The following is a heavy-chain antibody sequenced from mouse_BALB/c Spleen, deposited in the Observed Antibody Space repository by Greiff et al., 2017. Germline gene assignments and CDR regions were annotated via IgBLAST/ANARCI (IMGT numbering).Heavy chain of an antibody. D-gene: IGHD2-10*01. J-gene: IGHJ2*01. CDR3: ARGAYYGNPYYFDY. V-gene: IGHV14-1*02. CDR2: IDPENGNT. CDR1: GFNIKDYY. Sequence: VQLKQSGAELVRPGALVKLSCKASGFNIKDYYMHWVKQRPEQGLEWIGWIDPENGNTIYDPKFQGKASITADTSSNTAYLQLSSLTSKDTAVYYCARGAYYGNPYYFDYWGQGTTLTVSS.